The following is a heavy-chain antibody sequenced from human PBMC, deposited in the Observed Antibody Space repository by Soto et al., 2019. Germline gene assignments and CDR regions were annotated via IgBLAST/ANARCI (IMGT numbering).Heavy chain of an antibody. CDR3: ARDGVVVVPAAMGAYYYYGMDV. CDR1: GFTFSSYS. CDR2: ISSSSSYI. D-gene: IGHD2-2*01. V-gene: IGHV3-21*01. Sequence: EVQLVESGGGLVKPGGSLRLSCAASGFTFSSYSMNWVRQAPGKGLEWVSSISSSSSYIYYADSVKGRFTISRDNAKNSLYLQMNSLRDEDTAVYYCARDGVVVVPAAMGAYYYYGMDVWGQGTTVTVSS. J-gene: IGHJ6*02.